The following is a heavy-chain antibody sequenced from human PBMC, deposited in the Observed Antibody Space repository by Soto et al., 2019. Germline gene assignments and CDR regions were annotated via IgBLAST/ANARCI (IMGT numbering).Heavy chain of an antibody. D-gene: IGHD5-18*01. CDR1: GDSFTSYW. Sequence: PXESLKISFKGFGDSFTSYWISWVRQMPGKGLGWMGRIDPSDSYTNYSPSFQGHVTTSADKSISTAYLQWSSLKASDTAMYYCARRGYSYGLSFYYYYGMDVWGQGTTVTVSS. J-gene: IGHJ6*02. V-gene: IGHV5-10-1*01. CDR3: ARRGYSYGLSFYYYYGMDV. CDR2: IDPSDSYT.